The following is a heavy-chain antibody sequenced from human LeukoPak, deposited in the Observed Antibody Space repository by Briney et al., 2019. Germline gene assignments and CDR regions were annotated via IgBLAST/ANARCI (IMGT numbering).Heavy chain of an antibody. CDR1: GFTFSSYT. D-gene: IGHD7-27*01. CDR3: AKDGGLWVSAHWGDS. J-gene: IGHJ4*02. CDR2: ITTGGPNT. Sequence: GGSLRLSCTASGFTFSSYTMSWVRQAPGKGLKWVSTITTGGPNTYYADSVKGRFTVSRDDSKNTLYLQMNSLSAEDTAVYYCAKDGGLWVSAHWGDSWGRGTLVTVSS. V-gene: IGHV3-23*01.